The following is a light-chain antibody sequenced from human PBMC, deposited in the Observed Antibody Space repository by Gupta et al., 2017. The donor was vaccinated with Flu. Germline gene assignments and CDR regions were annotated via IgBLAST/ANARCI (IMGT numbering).Light chain of an antibody. CDR1: SSNIGSNY. CDR2: RNN. Sequence: QSVVTQPPAASGAPGQRVAISCSGSSSNIGSNYVYWYQQLPGTAPKVLIQRNNQRPSGVPDRFSGSKSGTSASLAISGLRSEDEADYYCAAWDDTLSGHVVFGGGTKLTVL. CDR3: AAWDDTLSGHVV. V-gene: IGLV1-47*01. J-gene: IGLJ2*01.